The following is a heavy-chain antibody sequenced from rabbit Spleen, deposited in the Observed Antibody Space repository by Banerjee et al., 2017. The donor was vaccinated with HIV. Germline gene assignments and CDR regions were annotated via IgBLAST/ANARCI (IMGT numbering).Heavy chain of an antibody. J-gene: IGHJ4*01. D-gene: IGHD1-1*01. V-gene: IGHV1S45*01. CDR2: IYTGSGST. CDR1: GFSFSSSYY. CDR3: ARDPGVDTSNL. Sequence: QEQLVESGGGLVQPEGFLTLTCTASGFSFSSSYYMCWVRQAPGKGLEWIGYIYTGSGSTYYATWAKGRFTISKTSSTTVTLQMNSLTVADTATYFCARDPGVDTSNLWGPGTLVTVS.